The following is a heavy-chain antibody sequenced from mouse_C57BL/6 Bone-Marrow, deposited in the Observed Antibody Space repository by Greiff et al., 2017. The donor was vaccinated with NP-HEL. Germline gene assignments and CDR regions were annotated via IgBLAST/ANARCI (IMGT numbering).Heavy chain of an antibody. V-gene: IGHV1-76*01. CDR3: ARSGYYGSSRYFDY. D-gene: IGHD1-1*01. CDR1: GYTFTDYY. CDR2: IYPGSGNT. Sequence: VQLQQSGAELVRPGASVKLSCKASGYTFTDYYINWVKQRPGQGLEWIARIYPGSGNTYYNEKFKGKATLTAEKSSSTAYMQLSSLTSEDSAVYFCARSGYYGSSRYFDYWGQGTTLTVSS. J-gene: IGHJ2*01.